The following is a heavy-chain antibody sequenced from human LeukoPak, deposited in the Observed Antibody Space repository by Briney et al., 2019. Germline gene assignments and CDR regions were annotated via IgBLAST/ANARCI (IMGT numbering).Heavy chain of an antibody. CDR2: INHSGST. V-gene: IGHV4-34*01. Sequence: SETLSLTCAVYGGSFSGYYWSWIRQSPGKGLEWIGEINHSGSTNDNPSLESRVTISVDTSKNQFSLRLTSVTAADTAVYYCARGDSGWSNGRSMDVWGKGTTVTVSS. J-gene: IGHJ6*03. CDR3: ARGDSGWSNGRSMDV. CDR1: GGSFSGYY. D-gene: IGHD6-19*01.